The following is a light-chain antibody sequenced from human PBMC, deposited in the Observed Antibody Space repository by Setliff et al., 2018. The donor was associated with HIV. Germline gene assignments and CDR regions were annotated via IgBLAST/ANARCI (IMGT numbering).Light chain of an antibody. V-gene: IGKV1-33*01. CDR3: QQYDNFPVA. J-gene: IGKJ2*01. CDR1: QDISNY. Sequence: DIQMTQSPSSLSASIGDTVTITCRASQDISNYLNWYQQKPGKAPNLLIYDASTLQRGVPSRFRGSGSGTHFSFTITTLQPEDVATYYCQQYDNFPVAFGQGTKWIS. CDR2: DAS.